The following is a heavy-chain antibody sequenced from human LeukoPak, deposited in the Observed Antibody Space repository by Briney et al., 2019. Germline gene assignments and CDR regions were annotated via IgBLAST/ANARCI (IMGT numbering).Heavy chain of an antibody. Sequence: SSETLSLTCTVSGGSISSYYWSWIRQPPGKGLEWIGYIYYSGTTNYNPSLKSRVTILVDTSKNQFSLKLSSVTAADTAVYYCARDKGYDSSSWYVRAFDPWGQGTLVTVSS. CDR1: GGSISSYY. V-gene: IGHV4-59*01. J-gene: IGHJ5*02. D-gene: IGHD6-13*01. CDR2: IYYSGTT. CDR3: ARDKGYDSSSWYVRAFDP.